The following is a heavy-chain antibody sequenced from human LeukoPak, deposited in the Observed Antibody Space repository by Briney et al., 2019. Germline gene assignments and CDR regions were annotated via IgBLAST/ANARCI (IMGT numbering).Heavy chain of an antibody. CDR3: AKYSYGSDYFDY. Sequence: PGGSLRLSCAASGFTLSNYWMGWVRRAPGKGLEWVANINQDGSEKHYVDFLKGRFTISRDNANNSLYLQMNSLRAEDTAVYYCAKYSYGSDYFDYWGQGTLVTVSS. CDR1: GFTLSNYW. D-gene: IGHD5-18*01. CDR2: INQDGSEK. V-gene: IGHV3-7*03. J-gene: IGHJ4*02.